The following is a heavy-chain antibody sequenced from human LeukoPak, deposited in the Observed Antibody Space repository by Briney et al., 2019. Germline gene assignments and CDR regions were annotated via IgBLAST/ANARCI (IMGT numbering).Heavy chain of an antibody. Sequence: ASVKVSCKASGYTLTGYYMHWVRQAPGQGLEWMGWINPNSGGTNYAQKFQGWVTMTRDTSISTAYMELSRLRSDDTAVYYCARGVHIVVVTAIGAFDIWGQGTMVTVSS. CDR2: INPNSGGT. D-gene: IGHD2-21*02. CDR3: ARGVHIVVVTAIGAFDI. V-gene: IGHV1-2*04. J-gene: IGHJ3*02. CDR1: GYTLTGYY.